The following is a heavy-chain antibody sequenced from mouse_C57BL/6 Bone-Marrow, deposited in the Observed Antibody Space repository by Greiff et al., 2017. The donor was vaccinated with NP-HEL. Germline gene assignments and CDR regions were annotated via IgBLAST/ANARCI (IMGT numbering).Heavy chain of an antibody. CDR1: GYTFTSYW. D-gene: IGHD4-1*01. CDR3: ARGNFPGVDY. J-gene: IGHJ2*01. CDR2: IDPSDSYT. Sequence: QVQLKQPGAELVRPGTSVKLSCKASGYTFTSYWMHWVKQRPGQGLEWIGVIDPSDSYTNYNQKFKGKATLTVDTSSSTAYMQLSSLTSEDSAVYYCARGNFPGVDYWGQGTTLTVSS. V-gene: IGHV1-59*01.